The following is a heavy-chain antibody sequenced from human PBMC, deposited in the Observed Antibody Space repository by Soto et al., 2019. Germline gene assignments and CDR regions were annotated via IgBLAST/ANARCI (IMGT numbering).Heavy chain of an antibody. V-gene: IGHV3-33*01. CDR3: ARDGGSHGPSYFDS. CDR1: GSTFSNYG. J-gene: IGHJ4*02. D-gene: IGHD3-16*01. Sequence: VQLVESGGGVVQPGRSLRLSCAASGSTFSNYGMHWVRQAPGKGPEWVAVIWYDGSNKYYGESVKGRFSISRDNSKNTLYLVINSLRTEDTAVYYCARDGGSHGPSYFDSWGQGSLVIVSS. CDR2: IWYDGSNK.